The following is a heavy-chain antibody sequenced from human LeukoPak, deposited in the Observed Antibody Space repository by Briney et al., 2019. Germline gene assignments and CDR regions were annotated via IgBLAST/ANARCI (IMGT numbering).Heavy chain of an antibody. CDR2: ILYDGSNK. J-gene: IGHJ4*02. CDR3: ARAPYNYDFWSGYYYYFDY. CDR1: GFTFSSYA. V-gene: IGHV3-30-3*01. D-gene: IGHD3-3*01. Sequence: GRSLRLSCAASGFTFSSYAMHWVRQAPGKGLEWGAVILYDGSNKYYADSVKGRFTISRDNSKNTLYLQMNSLRAEDTAVYYCARAPYNYDFWSGYYYYFDYWGQGTLVTVSS.